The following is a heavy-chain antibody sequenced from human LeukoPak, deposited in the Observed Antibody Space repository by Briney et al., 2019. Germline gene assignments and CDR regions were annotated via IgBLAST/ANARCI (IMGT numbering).Heavy chain of an antibody. Sequence: ASVKVSCKTSGYTFTSYGISWVRQAPGQGLEWMGWISGYNAKTNSLQKFQGRVTMTIDTSTTTVYMELRSLRSDDTAVYYCARPRVAGSLDYWGQGTLVTVSS. CDR3: ARPRVAGSLDY. J-gene: IGHJ4*02. D-gene: IGHD6-19*01. CDR2: ISGYNAKT. V-gene: IGHV1-18*01. CDR1: GYTFTSYG.